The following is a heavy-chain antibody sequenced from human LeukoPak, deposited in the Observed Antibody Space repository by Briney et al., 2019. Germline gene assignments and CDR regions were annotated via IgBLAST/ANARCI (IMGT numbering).Heavy chain of an antibody. CDR1: GFTFSSYT. Sequence: GGSLRLSCTASGFTFSSYTMSWVRQAPGKSLEWVSIISNGGVTTYYADSVRGRFTISRDNSKDLLYLQMDSLRAEDTAVYYCVKLSSGSGSSFGFDSWGLGTLVTVSS. CDR2: ISNGGVTT. J-gene: IGHJ4*02. D-gene: IGHD6-13*01. CDR3: VKLSSGSGSSFGFDS. V-gene: IGHV3-23*01.